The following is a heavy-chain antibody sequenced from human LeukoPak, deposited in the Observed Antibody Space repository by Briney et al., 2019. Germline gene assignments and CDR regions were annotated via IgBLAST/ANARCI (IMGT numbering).Heavy chain of an antibody. J-gene: IGHJ4*02. CDR3: ARTTTVSYFDY. CDR1: GGSISSYY. CDR2: IYYSGST. V-gene: IGHV4-59*08. Sequence: PSETLSLTCTVSGGSISSYYWSWIRQPSGKGLEWIGYIYYSGSTNYNPSLKSRVTISVDTSKNQFSLKLSSVTAADTAVYYCARTTTVSYFDYWGQGTLVTVSS. D-gene: IGHD4-17*01.